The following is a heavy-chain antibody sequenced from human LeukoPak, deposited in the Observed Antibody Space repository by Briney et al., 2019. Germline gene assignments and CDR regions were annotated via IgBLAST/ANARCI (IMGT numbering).Heavy chain of an antibody. CDR2: IYTSGST. CDR1: GGSISSGSYY. V-gene: IGHV4-61*02. J-gene: IGHJ4*02. D-gene: IGHD5-24*01. CDR3: ARGSQRRWLQSYSFDY. Sequence: SETLSLTCTVSGGSISSGSYYWSWIRHPAGKGLEWIGRIYTSGSTNYNPSLKSRVTISVDTSKNQFSLKLSSVTAADTAVYYCARGSQRRWLQSYSFDYWGQGTLVTVSS.